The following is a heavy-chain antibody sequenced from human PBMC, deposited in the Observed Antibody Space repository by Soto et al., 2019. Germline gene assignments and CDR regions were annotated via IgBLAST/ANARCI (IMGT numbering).Heavy chain of an antibody. V-gene: IGHV4-30-4*01. D-gene: IGHD2-2*01. J-gene: IGHJ6*02. CDR2: IYYSGST. CDR3: ARDREGDVPAAPGRVYYGMDV. Sequence: SETLSLTCTVSGGSISSGDYYWSWIRQPPGKGLEWIGYIYYSGSTYYNPSLKSRVTISVDTSKNQFSLKLSSVTAADTAVYYCARDREGDVPAAPGRVYYGMDVWGQGTTVTVSS. CDR1: GGSISSGDYY.